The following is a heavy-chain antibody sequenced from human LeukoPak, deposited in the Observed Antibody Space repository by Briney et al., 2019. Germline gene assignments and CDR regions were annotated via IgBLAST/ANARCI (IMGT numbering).Heavy chain of an antibody. Sequence: PSETLSLTCTVSGGSISSSGYYWGWIRQPPGKGLEWIGSIYYSGGTYYNPSLKSRVTISVDTSKNQFSLKLSSVTAADTAVYYCARPTYCSSTSCSSDYMDVWGKGTTVTVSS. V-gene: IGHV4-39*07. CDR3: ARPTYCSSTSCSSDYMDV. CDR2: IYYSGGT. CDR1: GGSISSSGYY. D-gene: IGHD2-2*01. J-gene: IGHJ6*03.